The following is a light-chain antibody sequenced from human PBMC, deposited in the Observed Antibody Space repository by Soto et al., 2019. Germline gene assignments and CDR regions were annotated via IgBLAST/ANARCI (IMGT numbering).Light chain of an antibody. V-gene: IGLV6-57*02. CDR3: QSYGDNNQV. CDR1: SGSIASNY. Sequence: NFMLTQPHSVSESPGKTVTISCTGSSGSIASNYVQWFQQRPGSAPTTVIYEDNKRPSGVPDRFSGSIDSSSNSASLTISGLKTVDEADYYCQSYGDNNQVFGGGTQLTVL. J-gene: IGLJ3*02. CDR2: EDN.